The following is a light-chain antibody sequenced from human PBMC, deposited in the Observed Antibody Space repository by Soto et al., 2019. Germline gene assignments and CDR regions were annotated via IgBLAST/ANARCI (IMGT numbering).Light chain of an antibody. Sequence: EIVLTQSPATLSVSPGERVTLSCSASETVSSSLAWYQHKPGQPPRLLIYGASIRATDIPARFSGSGSWTQFTLTISSLQSEDFAVYYGQQYKDWPPVTFGPGTKVEIK. CDR1: ETVSSS. CDR2: GAS. CDR3: QQYKDWPPVT. J-gene: IGKJ3*01. V-gene: IGKV3-15*01.